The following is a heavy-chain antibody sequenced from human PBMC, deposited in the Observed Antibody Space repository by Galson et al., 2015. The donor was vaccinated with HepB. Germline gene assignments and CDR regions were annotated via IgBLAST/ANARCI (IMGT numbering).Heavy chain of an antibody. D-gene: IGHD3-22*01. Sequence: SLRLSCAASGFTFSSYEMNWVRQAPGKGLEWVSYISSSGSTIYYADSTIYYADSVKGRFTISRDNAKNSLYLQMNSLRAEDTAVYYCARDGGYYDSIDAFDIWGQGTMVTVSS. CDR1: GFTFSSYE. CDR3: ARDGGYYDSIDAFDI. J-gene: IGHJ3*02. CDR2: ISSSGSTIYYADSTI. V-gene: IGHV3-48*03.